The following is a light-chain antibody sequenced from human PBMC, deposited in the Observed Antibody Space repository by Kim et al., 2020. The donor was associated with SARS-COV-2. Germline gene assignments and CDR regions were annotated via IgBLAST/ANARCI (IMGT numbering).Light chain of an antibody. CDR2: TAS. J-gene: IGKJ3*01. Sequence: LSASVGDIVTITCRASQGSSNYFAWFQQKPGKAPNSLIYTASSLQSGVPSKFSGSGSGTDFTLTISSLQSEDFATYFCQQANNYTVGPGTKVDIK. CDR1: QGSSNY. CDR3: QQANNYT. V-gene: IGKV1-16*02.